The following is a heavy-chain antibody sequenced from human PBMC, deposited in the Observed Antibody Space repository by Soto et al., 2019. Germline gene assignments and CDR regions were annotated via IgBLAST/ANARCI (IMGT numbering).Heavy chain of an antibody. CDR1: GFSLSNARMG. CDR3: GHSLSPYYFDY. J-gene: IGHJ4*02. V-gene: IGHV2-26*01. D-gene: IGHD3-16*02. Sequence: SGPTLVNPTETLTLTCTVSGFSLSNARMGVSWIRQPPGKALEWLAHIFSNDEKSYSTSLKSRLTISKDTSKSQVVLTMTNMDPVDTATYYCGHSLSPYYFDYWGQGTLVTVSS. CDR2: IFSNDEK.